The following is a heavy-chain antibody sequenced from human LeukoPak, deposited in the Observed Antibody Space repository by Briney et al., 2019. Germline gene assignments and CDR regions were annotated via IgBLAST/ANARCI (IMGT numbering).Heavy chain of an antibody. D-gene: IGHD1-26*01. CDR2: IYYSGTT. J-gene: IGHJ4*02. CDR1: GASISTYY. Sequence: SETLSLTCTVSGASISTYYWNWIRQPPGGGLDWIGSIYYSGTTDYNPSLKSRITMSIDTSKNQFSLKLPSVTAADTAVYYCARRGSGTYSGGHFDYWAQGTLVTVSS. V-gene: IGHV4-59*08. CDR3: ARRGSGTYSGGHFDY.